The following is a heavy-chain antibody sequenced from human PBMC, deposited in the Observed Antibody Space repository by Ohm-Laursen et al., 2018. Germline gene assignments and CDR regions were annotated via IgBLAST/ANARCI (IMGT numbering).Heavy chain of an antibody. V-gene: IGHV3-9*01. J-gene: IGHJ3*02. CDR2: ISWNSGSI. D-gene: IGHD6-19*01. CDR1: GFTFRNYW. Sequence: SLRLSCTASGFTFRNYWMHWVRQAPGKGLEWVSGISWNSGSIGYADSVKGRFTISRDNAKNPLYLQMNSLRAEDTALYYCAKDLAVAGPNAFDIWGQGTMVTVSS. CDR3: AKDLAVAGPNAFDI.